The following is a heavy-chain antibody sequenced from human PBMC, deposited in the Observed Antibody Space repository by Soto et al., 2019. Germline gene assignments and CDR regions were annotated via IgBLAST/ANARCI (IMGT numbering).Heavy chain of an antibody. V-gene: IGHV4-59*01. CDR2: IYYSGST. D-gene: IGHD6-6*01. CDR3: ARVFPLPSSSRNYYYGMDV. Sequence: SETLSLTCTVSGGSISSYYWSWIRQPPGKGLEWIGYIYYSGSTNYNPSLKSRVTISVDTSKNQFSLKLSSVTAADTAVYYCARVFPLPSSSRNYYYGMDVWGQGTSVTVSS. CDR1: GGSISSYY. J-gene: IGHJ6*02.